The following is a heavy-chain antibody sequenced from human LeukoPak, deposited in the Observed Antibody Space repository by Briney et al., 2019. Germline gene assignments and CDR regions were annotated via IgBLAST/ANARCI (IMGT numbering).Heavy chain of an antibody. V-gene: IGHV3-49*03. CDR3: CRSLSTGWVNAFDI. D-gene: IGHD6-19*01. CDR1: GFTFSDFS. Sequence: PGRSLRLSCSASGFTFSDFSMSWFRQTPGKGLEWVGFIRSKLYGGTTEYAAPVKGRFIISKDYSKSIAYLQMNSLKTEDTAVYYCCRSLSTGWVNAFDIWGQGTMVTVSS. CDR2: IRSKLYGGTT. J-gene: IGHJ3*02.